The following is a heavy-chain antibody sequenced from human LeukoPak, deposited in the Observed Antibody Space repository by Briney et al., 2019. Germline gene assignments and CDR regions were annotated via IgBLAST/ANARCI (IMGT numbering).Heavy chain of an antibody. CDR3: AKFEGALTHNY. J-gene: IGHJ4*02. CDR1: GFPFGDFA. V-gene: IGHV3-23*01. Sequence: GGSLRLTCIASGFPFGDFAMGWVGQAPGKGLEWVSGLYGGGHGRVYTDSVRGRFTVSRDNSENTLYLQMNSLRAEDTAIYYCAKFEGALTHNYWGQGTLVTVSS. CDR2: LYGGGHGR. D-gene: IGHD3-16*01.